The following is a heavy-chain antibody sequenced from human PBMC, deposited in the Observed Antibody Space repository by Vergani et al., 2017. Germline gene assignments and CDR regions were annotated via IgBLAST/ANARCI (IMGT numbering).Heavy chain of an antibody. CDR2: MNPISGNT. J-gene: IGHJ5*02. CDR3: ARSIAAAGPPGWFDP. D-gene: IGHD6-13*01. Sequence: QVQLVQSGAEVKKPGASVKVSCKASGYTFTSDDINWVRQATGQGLEWMGWMNPISGNTGYAQNLQGRLTITRDTSTNTAYMELSSLRSEDTAVYYCARSIAAAGPPGWFDPWGQGTLVTVSS. CDR1: GYTFTSDD. V-gene: IGHV1-8*03.